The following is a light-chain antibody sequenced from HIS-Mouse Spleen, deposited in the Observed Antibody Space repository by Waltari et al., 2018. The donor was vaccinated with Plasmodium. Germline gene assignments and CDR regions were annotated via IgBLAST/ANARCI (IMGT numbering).Light chain of an antibody. CDR2: EDS. CDR3: YSTDSSGNHRV. Sequence: SYELTHPPSVSVSPGQTATLTCSGDALPKKYAYWYQQKSGQAPVLVIYEDSKRPSGIPERFSGSSSGTMATLTISGAQVEDEADYYCYSTDSSGNHRVFGGGTKLTVL. CDR1: ALPKKY. J-gene: IGLJ3*02. V-gene: IGLV3-10*01.